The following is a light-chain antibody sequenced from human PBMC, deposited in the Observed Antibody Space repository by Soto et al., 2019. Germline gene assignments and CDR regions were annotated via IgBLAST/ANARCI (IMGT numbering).Light chain of an antibody. CDR3: CSFAGSYYV. V-gene: IGLV2-11*01. Sequence: QSALTQPRSVSGSPGQSVAISCTGTSRDIEAYDYVSWYQQHPGKAPKLIISEVNKRPSGVSYRFSGFKSGNTASLTISGLQGEDEADYYCCSFAGSYYVFGTVTKVTVL. CDR1: SRDIEAYDY. CDR2: EVN. J-gene: IGLJ1*01.